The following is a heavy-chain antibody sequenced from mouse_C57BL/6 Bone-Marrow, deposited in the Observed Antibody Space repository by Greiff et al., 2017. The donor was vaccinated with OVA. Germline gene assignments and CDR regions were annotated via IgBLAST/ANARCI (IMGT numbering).Heavy chain of an antibody. V-gene: IGHV1-81*01. CDR1: GYTFTSYG. CDR3: ARETAHAMDY. Sequence: QVHVKQSGAELARPGASVKLSCKASGYTFTSYGISWVKQRTGQGLEWIGEIYPRSGNTYYNEKFKGKATLTADKSSSTAYMELRSLTSEDSAVYFCARETAHAMDYWGQGTSVTVSS. J-gene: IGHJ4*01. D-gene: IGHD1-2*01. CDR2: IYPRSGNT.